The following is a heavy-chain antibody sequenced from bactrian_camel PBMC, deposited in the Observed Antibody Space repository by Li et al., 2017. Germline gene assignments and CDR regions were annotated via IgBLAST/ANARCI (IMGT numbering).Heavy chain of an antibody. V-gene: IGHV3S9*01. CDR3: LGALDWPDFDY. CDR2: IDTIGTT. D-gene: IGHD5*01. J-gene: IGHJ6*01. Sequence: VQLVESGGGLVQPGGSLRLSCVGSGFTFSRYTMAWVRQAPGKGFEWVSGIDTIGTTYYVDSVKGRFTISRDNTKQTLYLQLNSLKPDDTAMYYCLGALDWPDFDYWGQGTQVTVS. CDR1: GFTFSRYT.